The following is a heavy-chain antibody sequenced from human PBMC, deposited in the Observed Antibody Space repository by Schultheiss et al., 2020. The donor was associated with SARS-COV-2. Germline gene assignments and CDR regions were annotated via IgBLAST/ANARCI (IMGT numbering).Heavy chain of an antibody. Sequence: SQTLSLTCAVYGGSFSGYYWSWIRQPPGKGLEWIGEINHSGSTNYNPSLKSRVTISVDTSKNQFSLKLSSVTAADTAVYYCARKRSGCLGYWGQGTLVTVPS. CDR3: ARKRSGCLGY. CDR2: INHSGST. J-gene: IGHJ4*02. V-gene: IGHV4-34*01. D-gene: IGHD6-19*01. CDR1: GGSFSGYY.